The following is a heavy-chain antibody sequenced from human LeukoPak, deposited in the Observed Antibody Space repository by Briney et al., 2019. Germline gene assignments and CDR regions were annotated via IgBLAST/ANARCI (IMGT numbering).Heavy chain of an antibody. CDR3: ARSPPSTGYDRFDT. D-gene: IGHD5-12*01. CDR1: GYMFNIYG. V-gene: IGHV1-18*01. J-gene: IGHJ4*02. CDR2: ISAFNGNT. Sequence: ASVKVSCKASGYMFNIYGISWVRQAPGQGLEWMGWISAFNGNTNYARNSQDRVTMTTDTSTSTAYMELTSLRSDDTAVYYCARSPPSTGYDRFDTWGQGTLVTVSS.